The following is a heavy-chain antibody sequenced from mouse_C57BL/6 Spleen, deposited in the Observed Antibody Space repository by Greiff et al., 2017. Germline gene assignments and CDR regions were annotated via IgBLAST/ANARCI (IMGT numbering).Heavy chain of an antibody. CDR1: GYAFSSYW. D-gene: IGHD1-1*01. Sequence: QVQLQQSGAELVKPGASVKISCKASGYAFSSYWVNWVKQRPGKGLEWIGQIYPGDGDTNYNGKFKGKATLTADKSSSTAYMQLSSLTSEDSAVYFCARDYGSSSAWFAYWGQGTLVTVSA. V-gene: IGHV1-80*01. CDR3: ARDYGSSSAWFAY. J-gene: IGHJ3*01. CDR2: IYPGDGDT.